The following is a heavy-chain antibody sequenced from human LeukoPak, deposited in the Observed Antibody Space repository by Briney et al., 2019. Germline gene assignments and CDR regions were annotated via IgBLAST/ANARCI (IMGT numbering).Heavy chain of an antibody. D-gene: IGHD3-10*01. Sequence: PGESLKISCKGSGYSFTSYWIGWVRQMPGKGLEWMGIIYPGDSDTRYSPSFQGQVTISADKSISTAYLQWSSLKASDTAMYYCARLSMVRGVISTFDYWGQGTLVTVSS. CDR2: IYPGDSDT. J-gene: IGHJ4*02. CDR1: GYSFTSYW. V-gene: IGHV5-51*01. CDR3: ARLSMVRGVISTFDY.